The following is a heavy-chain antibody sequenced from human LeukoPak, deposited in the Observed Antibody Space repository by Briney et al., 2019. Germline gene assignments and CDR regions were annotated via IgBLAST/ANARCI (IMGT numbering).Heavy chain of an antibody. J-gene: IGHJ4*02. CDR1: GFTFSDHY. CDR2: SRNEGHSYST. Sequence: GGSLRLSCAVSGFTFSDHYMDWVRQAPGKGLEWIGRSRNEGHSYSTDFAASVRGRASLSRDHSRNSLYLQINSLRTDDTAVYYCVALLRGIGYWGQGSLVTVSS. CDR3: VALLRGIGY. V-gene: IGHV3-72*01. D-gene: IGHD3-10*01.